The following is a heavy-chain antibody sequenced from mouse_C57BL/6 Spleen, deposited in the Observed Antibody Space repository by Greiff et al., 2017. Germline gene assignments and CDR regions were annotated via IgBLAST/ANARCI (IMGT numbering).Heavy chain of an antibody. J-gene: IGHJ1*03. V-gene: IGHV1-42*01. CDR3: ARGSPLYFDV. Sequence: VQLQQSGPELVKPGASVKISCKASGYSFTGYYMNWVKQSPEKSLEWIGEINPSTGGTTYNQKFKAKATLTVDKSSSTAYMQLKGLTSEDSAVYYCARGSPLYFDVWGTGTTVTVSS. CDR2: INPSTGGT. CDR1: GYSFTGYY.